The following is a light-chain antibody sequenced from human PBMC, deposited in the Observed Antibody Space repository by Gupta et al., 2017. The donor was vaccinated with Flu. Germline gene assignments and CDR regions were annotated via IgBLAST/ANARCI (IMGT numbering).Light chain of an antibody. J-gene: IGLJ1*01. CDR1: STDVGGGNS. Sequence: STDVGGGNSASWYQQYPGKAPKLIIFDVSSRPSGVSTRFSGSKSGDTASLTISGLQAADEAEYYCSSYTSISTPYVFGTGTKVSVL. CDR3: SSYTSISTPYV. CDR2: DVS. V-gene: IGLV2-14*01.